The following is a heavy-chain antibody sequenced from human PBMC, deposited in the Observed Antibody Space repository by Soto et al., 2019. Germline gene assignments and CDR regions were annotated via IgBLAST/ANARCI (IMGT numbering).Heavy chain of an antibody. J-gene: IGHJ6*02. CDR2: IYPGDSDI. V-gene: IGHV5-51*01. CDR3: ARQVVVVPAAIREGFYYGMDV. Sequence: GESLKVSCKVSGYSFTSYWIGWVSQIPGKGPEGVGIIYPGDSDIRYSPSFQGQVTTSADKSISTAYLQGSSLKASDTAIYYCARQVVVVPAAIREGFYYGMDVWGQGTTVTVSS. CDR1: GYSFTSYW. D-gene: IGHD2-2*01.